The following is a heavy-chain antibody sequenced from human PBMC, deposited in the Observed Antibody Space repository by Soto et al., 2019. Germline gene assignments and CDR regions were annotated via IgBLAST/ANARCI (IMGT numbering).Heavy chain of an antibody. D-gene: IGHD6-19*01. CDR3: ARGRRVVAVAQTRGLDY. J-gene: IGHJ4*02. CDR1: GGSFSGYY. V-gene: IGHV4-34*01. Sequence: SETLSLTCAVYGGSFSGYYWSWIRQPPGKGLEWIGEINHSGSTNYNPSLKSRVTISVDTSKNQFSLKLSSVTAADTAVYYCARGRRVVAVAQTRGLDYWGQGTLVTVSS. CDR2: INHSGST.